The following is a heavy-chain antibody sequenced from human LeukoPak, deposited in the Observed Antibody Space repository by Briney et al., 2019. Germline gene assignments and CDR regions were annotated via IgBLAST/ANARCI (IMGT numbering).Heavy chain of an antibody. CDR1: GFTFSSYA. D-gene: IGHD3-10*01. V-gene: IGHV3-23*01. CDR2: NSGSGGST. CDR3: AKDGVGGYYYGSGSYS. J-gene: IGHJ5*02. Sequence: PGGSLRLSCAASGFTFSSYAMSWVRQAPGKGLEWVSANSGSGGSTYYADSVKGRFTVSRDNSKNTLYLQMNSLRAEDTAVYYCAKDGVGGYYYGSGSYSWGQGTLVTVSS.